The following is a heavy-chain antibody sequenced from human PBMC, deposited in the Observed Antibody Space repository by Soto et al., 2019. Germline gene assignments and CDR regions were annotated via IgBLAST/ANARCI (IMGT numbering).Heavy chain of an antibody. J-gene: IGHJ5*02. Sequence: SETLSLTCTVSGGSISSSSYYWGWIRQPPGKGLEWIGSIYYSGSTYYNPSLKSRVTISVGTSKNQFSLKLNSVTAADTAVYYCARDPTGGDNWFDPWGQGTLVTVSS. V-gene: IGHV4-39*07. D-gene: IGHD3-10*01. CDR3: ARDPTGGDNWFDP. CDR1: GGSISSSSYY. CDR2: IYYSGST.